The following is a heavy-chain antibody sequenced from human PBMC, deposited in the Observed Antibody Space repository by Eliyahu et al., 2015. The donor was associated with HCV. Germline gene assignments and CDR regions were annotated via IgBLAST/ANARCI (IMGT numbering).Heavy chain of an antibody. V-gene: IGHV3-21*01. Sequence: EVQLVESGGGLVKPGGSLRLSCAASGFTFSSYSMNWVRQAPGKGLEWVSSISSSSSYIYYADSVKGRFTISRDNAKNSLYLQMNSLRAEDTAVYYCARDRSTVTPDDNWFDPWGQGTLVTVSS. J-gene: IGHJ5*02. CDR2: ISSSSSYI. CDR3: ARDRSTVTPDDNWFDP. D-gene: IGHD4-11*01. CDR1: GFTFSSYS.